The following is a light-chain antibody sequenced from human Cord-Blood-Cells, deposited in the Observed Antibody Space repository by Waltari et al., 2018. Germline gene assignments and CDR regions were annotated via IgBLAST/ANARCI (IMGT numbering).Light chain of an antibody. CDR2: DAS. CDR3: QQRSNWPLT. V-gene: IGKV3-11*01. Sequence: EFVLTQSPATLSLSPGERATRSCRASQSVSSYLAWYQQKPGQAPRLLIYDASNRATGIPARFSGSGSGTDFTLTISSLEPEDFAVYYCQQRSNWPLTFGQGTKVEIK. J-gene: IGKJ1*01. CDR1: QSVSSY.